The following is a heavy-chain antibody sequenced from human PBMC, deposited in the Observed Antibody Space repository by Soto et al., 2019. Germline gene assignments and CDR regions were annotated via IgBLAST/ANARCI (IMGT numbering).Heavy chain of an antibody. Sequence: QVQLVESGGGVVQPGRSLRLSCVASGFTFSGYGMHWVRQAPGQGLEWVALISYDGTDKDYADSVKGRCTISRDNSKNTLYLQMXSLXXXDTAXXYXXXTXXXGSYDYWGQGTLVTVSS. D-gene: IGHD1-26*01. J-gene: IGHJ4*02. CDR3: XXTXXXGSYDY. CDR2: ISYDGTDK. CDR1: GFTFSGYG. V-gene: IGHV3-30*03.